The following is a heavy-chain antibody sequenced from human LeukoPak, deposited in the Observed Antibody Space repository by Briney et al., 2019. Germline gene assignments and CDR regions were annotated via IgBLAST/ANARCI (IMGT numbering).Heavy chain of an antibody. CDR1: GGSISNYH. J-gene: IGHJ4*02. CDR3: ARHQSGTYSGSYYSLYFDY. Sequence: PSETLSLTCTVSGGSISNYHWNWIRQPPGKGLEWIGYVHYSGSTNYSPPLKSRVTISVDTSKSQFSLKLSSVTAADTAVYYCARHQSGTYSGSYYSLYFDYWGQGTLVSVSS. D-gene: IGHD1-26*01. CDR2: VHYSGST. V-gene: IGHV4-59*08.